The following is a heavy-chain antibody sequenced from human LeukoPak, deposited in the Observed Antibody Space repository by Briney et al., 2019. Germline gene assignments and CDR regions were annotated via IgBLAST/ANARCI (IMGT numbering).Heavy chain of an antibody. V-gene: IGHV3-23*01. CDR1: GITFSSHA. D-gene: IGHD5-24*01. CDR3: AKGGAATMRDGYNYYYYYMEV. J-gene: IGHJ6*03. Sequence: PGGSLTLSCAASGITFSSHAMSWVRQAPGKGLEWVSLISGSGGHTYYGDSVKGRFTISRDNSTNRLYLQMNSLRPEDTAVYYCAKGGAATMRDGYNYYYYYMEVWGRGTTVTVSS. CDR2: ISGSGGHT.